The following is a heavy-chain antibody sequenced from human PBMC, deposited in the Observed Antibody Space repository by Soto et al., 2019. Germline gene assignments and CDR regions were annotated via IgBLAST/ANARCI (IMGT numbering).Heavy chain of an antibody. Sequence: QVQLVQSGAEVKKPGSSVKVSCKASGGTFSSYAISWVRQAPGQGLEWMGGIIPIFGTANYAQKFQGRVTITADESTSTAYMELSSLRSEDTAVYYCARDGRYSYGTYYYGMDVWGQGTTGTVSS. CDR1: GGTFSSYA. CDR3: ARDGRYSYGTYYYGMDV. V-gene: IGHV1-69*01. CDR2: IIPIFGTA. J-gene: IGHJ6*02. D-gene: IGHD5-18*01.